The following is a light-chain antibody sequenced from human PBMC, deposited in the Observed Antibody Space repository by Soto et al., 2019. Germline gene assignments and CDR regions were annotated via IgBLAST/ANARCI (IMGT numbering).Light chain of an antibody. J-gene: IGLJ1*01. CDR1: SGSIASNY. CDR2: EDN. Sequence: NFMLTQPHSVSESPGKTVTISCTRSSGSIASNYVQWYQQRPGSAPTTVIYEDNQRPSGVPDRFSGSIDSSSNSASLTISGLKTEDEADDYCQSYDSSNHYVFGTGTKLTVL. V-gene: IGLV6-57*04. CDR3: QSYDSSNHYV.